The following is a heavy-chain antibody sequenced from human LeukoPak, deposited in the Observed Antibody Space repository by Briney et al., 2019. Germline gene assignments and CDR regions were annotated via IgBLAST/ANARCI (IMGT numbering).Heavy chain of an antibody. V-gene: IGHV3-11*01. J-gene: IGHJ4*02. CDR3: AKNPTTYGSGPASRPDY. CDR2: ISSSGSTI. D-gene: IGHD3-10*01. CDR1: GFTFSDYY. Sequence: GGSLRLSCAASGFTFSDYYMSWIRQAPGKGLEWVSYISSSGSTIYYADSVKGRFTISRDNAKNSLYLQMNSLRAEDTVVYYCAKNPTTYGSGPASRPDYWGQGTLVTVSS.